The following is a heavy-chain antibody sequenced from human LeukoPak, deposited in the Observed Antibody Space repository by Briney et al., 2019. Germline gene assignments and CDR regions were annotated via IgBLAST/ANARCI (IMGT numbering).Heavy chain of an antibody. Sequence: GGSLRLSCAASGFTFSDFAMHWIRQAPGKGLEWVAILSFDGSHKYYTDSVKGRFTISRDNAKNSLYLQMNSLRAEDTAVYYCARDGASSWYFDYSGQGTLVTVSS. CDR1: GFTFSDFA. D-gene: IGHD6-13*01. J-gene: IGHJ4*02. CDR2: LSFDGSHK. CDR3: ARDGASSWYFDY. V-gene: IGHV3-30-3*01.